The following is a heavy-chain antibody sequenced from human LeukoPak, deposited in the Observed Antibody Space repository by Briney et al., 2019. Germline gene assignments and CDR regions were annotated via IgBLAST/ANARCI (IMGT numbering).Heavy chain of an antibody. CDR3: AREEEYSSSSGFDY. D-gene: IGHD6-6*01. J-gene: IGHJ4*02. Sequence: ASVKVSCKASGYTFTGYYLHWVRQAPGRGLEWMGWINPNSGGTNYAQKFQGRVTMTTDTSTSTAYMELRSLRSDDTAVYYCAREEEYSSSSGFDYWGQGTLVTVSS. CDR2: INPNSGGT. CDR1: GYTFTGYY. V-gene: IGHV1-2*02.